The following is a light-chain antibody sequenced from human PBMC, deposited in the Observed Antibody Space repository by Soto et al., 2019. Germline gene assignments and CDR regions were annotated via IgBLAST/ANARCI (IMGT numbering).Light chain of an antibody. J-gene: IGKJ2*01. CDR1: QDISSY. CDR3: QQFNNYPYT. CDR2: AAS. V-gene: IGKV1-9*01. Sequence: DIQLTQSPSFLSASVGDRVTITCRASQDISSYLAWYQQKPGKAPKLLIYAASTLQSGVPSWFSGSGSGTEFTLTISSLQPEDFATYYCQQFNNYPYTLGQGTNVEI.